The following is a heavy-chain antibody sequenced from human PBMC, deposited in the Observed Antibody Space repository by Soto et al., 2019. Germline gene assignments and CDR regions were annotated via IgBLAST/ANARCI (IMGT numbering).Heavy chain of an antibody. CDR3: ARPKNYADYLDH. Sequence: GPSVRVSSKALGYTFISFFLIWWRKAPGQRLEWMGWINGGNGDTKYSQNFQGRITITMDTSASTVYMEVFSLRSEDTAVYYCARPKNYADYLDHWGQGTLVTAPQ. CDR1: GYTFISFF. D-gene: IGHD1-7*01. J-gene: IGHJ4*02. CDR2: INGGNGDT. V-gene: IGHV1-3*01.